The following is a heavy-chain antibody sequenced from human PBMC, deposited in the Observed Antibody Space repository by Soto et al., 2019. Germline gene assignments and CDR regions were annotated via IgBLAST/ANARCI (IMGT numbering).Heavy chain of an antibody. CDR3: ARMDSSEPGKFDY. D-gene: IGHD3-22*01. V-gene: IGHV1-69*13. CDR2: IIPIFGTA. J-gene: IGHJ4*02. CDR1: GCTFSSYA. Sequence: GASVKVSCKASGCTFSSYAISWVRQAPGQGLEWMGGIIPIFGTANYAQKFQGRVTITADESTSTAYMELSSLRSEDTAVYYCARMDSSEPGKFDYWGQGTLVTVSS.